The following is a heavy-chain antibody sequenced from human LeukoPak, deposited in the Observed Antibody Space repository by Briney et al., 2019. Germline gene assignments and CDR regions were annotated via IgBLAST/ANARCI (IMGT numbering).Heavy chain of an antibody. V-gene: IGHV3-74*01. J-gene: IGHJ4*02. CDR3: ARDRYYTLDY. CDR1: GFSFSTSW. Sequence: LPGGSLRLSCAASGFSFSTSWMHWVRHTPEKGLVWVSRINSDGSSTIYADSVKGRFTISRDNAKNTLFLQMNSLRAEDTAVYYCARDRYYTLDYWGQGTLVTVSS. D-gene: IGHD3-3*01. CDR2: INSDGSST.